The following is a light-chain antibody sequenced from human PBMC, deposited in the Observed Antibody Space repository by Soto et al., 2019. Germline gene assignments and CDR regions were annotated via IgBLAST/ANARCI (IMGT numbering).Light chain of an antibody. V-gene: IGKV1-9*01. J-gene: IGKJ4*01. CDR3: QQYNNWTLS. Sequence: DIQFTQSPSFLYASVGDRVTITCRASQGISSYLAWYQQKPGKAPKVLIYAASRLESGVPSRFSGSGSGTDFTLTISSLQSEDFGTYYCQQYNNWTLSFGGGTKVDIK. CDR2: AAS. CDR1: QGISSY.